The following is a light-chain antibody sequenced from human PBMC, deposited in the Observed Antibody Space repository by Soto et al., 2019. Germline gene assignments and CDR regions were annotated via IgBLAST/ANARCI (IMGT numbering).Light chain of an antibody. CDR1: QSVSNDF. CDR3: QQYGSSPPRT. CDR2: AAS. V-gene: IGKV3-20*01. J-gene: IGKJ1*01. Sequence: EIVLSQSPGILSLTPGERATLSCRASQSVSNDFLAWYQQKPGQAPSPLIYAASTRATDVPDRFSGSGSGADFTLSISRLEPEDFAVYYCQQYGSSPPRTFGQGSKV.